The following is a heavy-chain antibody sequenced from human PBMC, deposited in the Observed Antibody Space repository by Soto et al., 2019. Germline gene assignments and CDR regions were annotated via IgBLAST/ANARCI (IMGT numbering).Heavy chain of an antibody. CDR1: GYTFTSYA. V-gene: IGHV1-3*01. Sequence: QVQLVQSGAEVKKPGASVKVSCKASGYTFTSYAMHWVRQAPGQRLEWMGWINAGNGNTKYLQKFQGRVTITRDTSASTAYMELSGLRSEDTAVYSCARDLGFGLSDYWGQGTLVTVSS. J-gene: IGHJ4*02. CDR3: ARDLGFGLSDY. CDR2: INAGNGNT. D-gene: IGHD3-10*01.